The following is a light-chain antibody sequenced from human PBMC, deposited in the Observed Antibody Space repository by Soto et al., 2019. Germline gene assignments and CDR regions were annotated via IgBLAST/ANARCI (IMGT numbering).Light chain of an antibody. Sequence: QSALTQPPSASGSPGQSVTISCTGTSSDVGGYNYVSWYQQHPGKAPKLMVYEVNKRPSGVPDRFSGSKSGNTASLTVSGIQAEDEADYYCTSYAGGNNVFGTGTKVTVL. V-gene: IGLV2-8*01. CDR3: TSYAGGNNV. CDR1: SSDVGGYNY. J-gene: IGLJ1*01. CDR2: EVN.